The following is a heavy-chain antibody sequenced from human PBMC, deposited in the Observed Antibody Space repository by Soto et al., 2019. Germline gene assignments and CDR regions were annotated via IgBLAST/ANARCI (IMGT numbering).Heavy chain of an antibody. V-gene: IGHV4-31*11. CDR2: IYYSGST. CDR1: GGSISSGGYY. CDR3: ATSPWNNYESSGYFDN. D-gene: IGHD3-22*01. Sequence: SETLSLTCAVSGGSISSGGYYWIWIRQHPGKGLEWIGYIYYSGSTYYNPSLKSRVTISVDTSKNQFSLKLSSVTAADTAVYYCATSPWNNYESSGYFDNWGQGSLVTVSS. J-gene: IGHJ4*02.